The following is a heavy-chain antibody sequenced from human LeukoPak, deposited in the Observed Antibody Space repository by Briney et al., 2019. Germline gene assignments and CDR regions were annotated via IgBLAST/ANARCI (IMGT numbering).Heavy chain of an antibody. CDR2: IRYDGSNK. CDR3: AKAGEDTAMVTYDYYYYMDV. Sequence: PGGSLRLSCAASGFTFSSYGMHWVRQAPGKGLEWVAFIRYDGSNKYYADSVKGRFTISRDNSKNTLYLQMNSLRAEDTALYYCAKAGEDTAMVTYDYYYYMDVWGKGTTVTVSS. V-gene: IGHV3-30*02. D-gene: IGHD5-18*01. CDR1: GFTFSSYG. J-gene: IGHJ6*03.